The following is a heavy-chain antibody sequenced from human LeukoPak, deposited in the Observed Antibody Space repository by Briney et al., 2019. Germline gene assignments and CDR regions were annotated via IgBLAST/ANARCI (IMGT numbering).Heavy chain of an antibody. J-gene: IGHJ4*02. CDR1: GYTFSSYG. V-gene: IGHV1-18*01. CDR3: ARVDLLTGYYFFDY. Sequence: ASVKVSCKTSGYTFSSYGISWVRQAPGQGLEWVGWIRGDNGNTNYAQKFQGRVTMSTDAPTSTAYMELRSLGSDETAVFYCARVDLLTGYYFFDYWGQGTLVTVSS. D-gene: IGHD3-9*01. CDR2: IRGDNGNT.